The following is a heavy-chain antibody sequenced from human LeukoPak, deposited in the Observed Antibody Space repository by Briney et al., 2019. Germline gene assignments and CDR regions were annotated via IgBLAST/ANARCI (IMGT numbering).Heavy chain of an antibody. CDR1: GFTFSSYG. CDR3: ARDQKGLLDY. CDR2: IWYDGSNK. D-gene: IGHD3-22*01. J-gene: IGHJ4*02. Sequence: PGRSLRLSCAASGFTFSSYGMHWVRQAPGKGLEWVAVIWYDGSNKYYGDSVKGRFTISRDNSKNTLYLQMNSLRVEDTAVYYCARDQKGLLDYWGQGTLVTVSS. V-gene: IGHV3-33*01.